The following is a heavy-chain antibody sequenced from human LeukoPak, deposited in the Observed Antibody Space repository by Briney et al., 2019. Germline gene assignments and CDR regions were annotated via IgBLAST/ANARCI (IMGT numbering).Heavy chain of an antibody. J-gene: IGHJ4*02. V-gene: IGHV4-59*08. CDR2: IYYTGST. D-gene: IGHD6-19*01. CDR1: GGSISSSY. Sequence: SETPSLTCTVSGGSISSSYWSWIRQPPGKGLGWVGYIYYTGSTNYNSSLKSRVTISVDTSENQFSLKLSSVTAADTAVYYCARLKGYSSGWYPSYYFDYWGQGTLVTVSS. CDR3: ARLKGYSSGWYPSYYFDY.